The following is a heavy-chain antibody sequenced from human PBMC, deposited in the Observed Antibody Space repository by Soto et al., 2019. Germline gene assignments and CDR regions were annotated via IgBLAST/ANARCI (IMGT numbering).Heavy chain of an antibody. CDR2: INSDGSIT. V-gene: IGHV3-74*01. Sequence: LRLSCAASGFTFSSYWMHWVRQVPEKGLVWVSRINSDGSITNYADAVKGRFTISRDNVKNTLYLQMNSLRAEDTAVYYCVRYSRSVGGSYRPDYWGQGTLVTVSS. CDR1: GFTFSSYW. D-gene: IGHD3-16*02. J-gene: IGHJ4*02. CDR3: VRYSRSVGGSYRPDY.